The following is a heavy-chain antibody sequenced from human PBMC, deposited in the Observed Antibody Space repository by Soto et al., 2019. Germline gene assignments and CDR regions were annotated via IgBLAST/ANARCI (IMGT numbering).Heavy chain of an antibody. CDR1: GGSISSYY. Sequence: SETLSLTCTASGGSISSYYWSWIRQPPGKGLEWIGYIYYSGSTNYNPSLKSRVTISVDTSKNQFSLKLSSVTAADTAVYYCAREGSYDILTGPLADGWFAPWGQGTLVTVSS. D-gene: IGHD3-9*01. CDR2: IYYSGST. J-gene: IGHJ5*02. CDR3: AREGSYDILTGPLADGWFAP. V-gene: IGHV4-59*01.